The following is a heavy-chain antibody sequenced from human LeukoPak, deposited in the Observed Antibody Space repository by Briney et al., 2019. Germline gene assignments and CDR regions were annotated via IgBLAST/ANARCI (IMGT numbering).Heavy chain of an antibody. J-gene: IGHJ4*02. V-gene: IGHV1-69*13. CDR1: GGTFSSYA. CDR3: ARYRKNYFDY. CDR2: IIPIFGTA. D-gene: IGHD1-14*01. Sequence: ASVKVSCKASGGTFSSYAISWVRQAPGQGLEWMGGIIPIFGTANYAQKFQGRVTITADESTSTAYMELSRLRSDDTAVYYCARYRKNYFDYWGQGTLVTVSS.